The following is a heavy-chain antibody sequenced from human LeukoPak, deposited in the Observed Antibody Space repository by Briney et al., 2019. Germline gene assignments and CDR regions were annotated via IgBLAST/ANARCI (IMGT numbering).Heavy chain of an antibody. CDR1: GYTFTGYH. Sequence: ASVEVSCKASGYTFTGYHMHWVRQAPGQGLEWMGWINPNSGGTNYAQKFQGRVTMTRDTSISTAYMELSRLRSDDTAVYYCARDRGSSWYYYYYYYMDVWGKGTTVTVSS. D-gene: IGHD6-13*01. J-gene: IGHJ6*03. CDR3: ARDRGSSWYYYYYYYMDV. V-gene: IGHV1-2*02. CDR2: INPNSGGT.